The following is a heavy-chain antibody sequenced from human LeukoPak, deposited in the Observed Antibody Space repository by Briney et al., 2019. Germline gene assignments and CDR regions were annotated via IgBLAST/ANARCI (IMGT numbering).Heavy chain of an antibody. CDR1: GFTFSSYA. D-gene: IGHD3-9*01. CDR2: ISGSGGST. J-gene: IGHJ4*02. Sequence: GGSLRLSCAASGFTFSSYAMSWVRQAPGKGLEWVSAISGSGGSTYYADSVKGRFTISRDNSKNTLYLQMNSLRAGDTAVYYCAKDAYDILTGYYTPFNYWGQGTLVTVSS. CDR3: AKDAYDILTGYYTPFNY. V-gene: IGHV3-23*01.